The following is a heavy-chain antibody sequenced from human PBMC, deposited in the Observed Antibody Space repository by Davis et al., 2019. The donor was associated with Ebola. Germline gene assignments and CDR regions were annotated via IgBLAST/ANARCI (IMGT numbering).Heavy chain of an antibody. Sequence: AASVKVSCKASGYTFTSYDINLVRQATGQGLEWMGWMNPNSGNTGYAQKFQGRVTMTRNTSISTAYMELSSLRSEDTAVYYCARIPSTSSLLDYWGQGTLVTVSS. CDR1: GYTFTSYD. V-gene: IGHV1-8*01. D-gene: IGHD6-6*01. CDR3: ARIPSTSSLLDY. J-gene: IGHJ4*02. CDR2: MNPNSGNT.